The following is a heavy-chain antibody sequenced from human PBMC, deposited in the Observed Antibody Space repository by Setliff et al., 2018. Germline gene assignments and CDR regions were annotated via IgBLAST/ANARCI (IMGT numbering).Heavy chain of an antibody. CDR3: ARVPVVGATKLYWFDP. D-gene: IGHD1-26*01. J-gene: IGHJ5*02. CDR2: INAGNGNT. CDR1: GYTFTSYA. V-gene: IGHV1-3*01. Sequence: GASVKVSCKASGYTFTSYAMHWVRQAPGQRLEWMGWINAGNGNTKYSQKFQGRVTITRDTSASTAYMELSSLRSEDTAVYYCARVPVVGATKLYWFDPWVPETLLVTVSS.